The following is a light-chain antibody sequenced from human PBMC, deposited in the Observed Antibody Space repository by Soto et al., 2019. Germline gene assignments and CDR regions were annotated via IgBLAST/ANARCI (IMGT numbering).Light chain of an antibody. CDR2: DAS. J-gene: IGKJ4*01. CDR1: QSIGRW. CDR3: QQYNSYPLT. V-gene: IGKV1-5*01. Sequence: DIQMTQSPSTLSASVGDRVSITCRASQSIGRWLAWYQQKSGKAPKLLIYDASSLESGVPSRFSGSGSGTEFTLTISSLQPDDFATYYCQQYNSYPLTFGGGNKVDIK.